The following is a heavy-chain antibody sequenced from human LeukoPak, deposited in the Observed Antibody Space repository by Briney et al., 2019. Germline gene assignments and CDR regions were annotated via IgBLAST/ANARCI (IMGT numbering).Heavy chain of an antibody. Sequence: SETLSLTCAVSGGSISSSNWWSWVRQPPGKGLEWIGEIYHSGSTNYNPSLKSRVTISVDKSKNQFSLKLSSVTAADTAVYYCARSHDHLWGNYPDYWGQGTLVTVSS. CDR3: ARSHDHLWGNYPDY. J-gene: IGHJ4*02. CDR1: GGSISSSNW. D-gene: IGHD3-16*02. V-gene: IGHV4-4*02. CDR2: IYHSGST.